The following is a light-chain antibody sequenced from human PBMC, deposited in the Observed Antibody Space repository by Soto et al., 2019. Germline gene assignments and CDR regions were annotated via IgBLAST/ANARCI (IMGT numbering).Light chain of an antibody. CDR2: DVS. CDR3: QQYDSYSWT. Sequence: DIRMTQSPSTLSASVGERVTITCRASQSVSNWLAWYQHKPGKAPKLLIYDVSSLERGVPSRFSGSGSGTEFILTISSLQPDDFATYYCQQYDSYSWTFGQGTKVEVK. CDR1: QSVSNW. J-gene: IGKJ1*01. V-gene: IGKV1-5*01.